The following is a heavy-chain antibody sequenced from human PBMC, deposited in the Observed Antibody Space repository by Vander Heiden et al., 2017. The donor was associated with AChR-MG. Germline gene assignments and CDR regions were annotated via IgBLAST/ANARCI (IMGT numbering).Heavy chain of an antibody. CDR2: ISSSSSYI. D-gene: IGHD3-3*01. J-gene: IGHJ2*01. CDR1: GFTFSSYS. CDR3: ARSPIFGVVREHNRYFDL. Sequence: EVQLVESGGGLVKPGGSLRLSCAASGFTFSSYSMNWVRQAPGKGLEWVSSISSSSSYIYYADSVKGRFTISRDNAKNSLYLQMNSLRAEDTAVYYCARSPIFGVVREHNRYFDLWGRGTLVTVSS. V-gene: IGHV3-21*01.